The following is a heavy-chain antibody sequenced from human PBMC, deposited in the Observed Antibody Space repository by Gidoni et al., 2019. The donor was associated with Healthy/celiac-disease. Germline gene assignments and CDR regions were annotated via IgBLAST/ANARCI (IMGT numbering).Heavy chain of an antibody. CDR3: TRDRRLRIFGVAGDYFDY. Sequence: EVQLVESGGGLVQPGRSLRLSCTASGFPFGDYAMSWVRQAPGKGLEWVGFIRSKAYGGTTEYAASVKGRFTISRDDSKSIAYLQMNSLKTEDTAVYYCTRDRRLRIFGVAGDYFDYWGQGTLVTVSS. V-gene: IGHV3-49*04. CDR2: IRSKAYGGTT. CDR1: GFPFGDYA. D-gene: IGHD3-3*01. J-gene: IGHJ4*02.